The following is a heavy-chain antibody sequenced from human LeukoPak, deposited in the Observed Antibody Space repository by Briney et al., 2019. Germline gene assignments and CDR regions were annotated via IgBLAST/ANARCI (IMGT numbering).Heavy chain of an antibody. CDR1: GYTFTGYY. V-gene: IGHV1-2*02. CDR2: INPNSGGT. J-gene: IGHJ4*02. CDR3: AREGFGFGELLGVGIDY. Sequence: GASVKVSCKASGYTFTGYYMHWVRQAPGQGLEWMGWINPNSGGTNYAQKFQGRVTMTRDTSISTAYMELSRLRSDDTAVYYCAREGFGFGELLGVGIDYWGQGTLVTVSS. D-gene: IGHD3-10*01.